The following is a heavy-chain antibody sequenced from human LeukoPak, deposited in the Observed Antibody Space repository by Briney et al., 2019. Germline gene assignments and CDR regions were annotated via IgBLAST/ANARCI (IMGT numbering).Heavy chain of an antibody. CDR2: IYHSGST. V-gene: IGHV4-38-2*01. CDR1: GYSISSGYY. Sequence: PSETLSLTCAVSGYSISSGYYWGWIRQPPGKGLEWIGSIYHSGSTYYNPSLKSRVTISVDTSKNQFSLKLSSVTAADTAVYYCARHFFPRDGSGCFDYGGPGTLVTVSS. D-gene: IGHD3-10*01. CDR3: ARHFFPRDGSGCFDY. J-gene: IGHJ4*02.